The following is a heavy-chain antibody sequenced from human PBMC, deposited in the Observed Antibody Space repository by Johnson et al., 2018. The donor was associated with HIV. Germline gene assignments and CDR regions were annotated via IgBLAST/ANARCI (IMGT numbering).Heavy chain of an antibody. CDR1: GFTFSSYA. CDR2: IWYDGSST. J-gene: IGHJ3*02. Sequence: VQLVESGGGVVQPGRSLRLSCAASGFTFSSYALHWVRQAPGKGLEWVTVIWYDGSSTSYADSVKGRFTISRDNAKNTLYLQMNSLRSEDTAVYYCARGDTMIVVVDNAFDIWGQGTMVTVSS. D-gene: IGHD3-22*01. V-gene: IGHV3-30*04. CDR3: ARGDTMIVVVDNAFDI.